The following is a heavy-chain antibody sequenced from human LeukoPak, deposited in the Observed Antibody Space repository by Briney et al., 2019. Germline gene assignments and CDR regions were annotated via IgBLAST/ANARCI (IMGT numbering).Heavy chain of an antibody. J-gene: IGHJ4*02. V-gene: IGHV4-4*07. CDR3: ARDLYYYDSSGYRGSDY. Sequence: SETLSLTCTVSGGSISSYYWSWIRQPAGKGLEWIGRIYTSGSTNYNPSLKSRVTMSVDTSKNQFSLKLSSVTAADTAVYYCARDLYYYDSSGYRGSDYWGQGTLVTVSS. CDR1: GGSISSYY. CDR2: IYTSGST. D-gene: IGHD3-22*01.